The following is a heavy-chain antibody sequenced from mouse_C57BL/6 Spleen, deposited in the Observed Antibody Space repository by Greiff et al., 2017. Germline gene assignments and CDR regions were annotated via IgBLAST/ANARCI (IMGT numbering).Heavy chain of an antibody. CDR1: GYTFTSYD. CDR3: ARSEPPVYDYVSFAY. D-gene: IGHD2-4*01. CDR2: LYPRDGST. V-gene: IGHV1-85*01. J-gene: IGHJ3*01. Sequence: QVQLKESGPELVKPGASVKLSCKASGYTFTSYDINWVKQRPGQGLEWIGWLYPRDGSTKYNEKFKGKATLTVDTSSSTAYMELHSLTSEDSAVYFCARSEPPVYDYVSFAYWGQGTLVTVSA.